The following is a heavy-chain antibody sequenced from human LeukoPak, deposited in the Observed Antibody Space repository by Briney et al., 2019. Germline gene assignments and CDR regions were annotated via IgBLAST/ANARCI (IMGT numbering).Heavy chain of an antibody. V-gene: IGHV3-48*02. CDR3: ARTLEESPDY. CDR1: GFTFSSYG. CDR2: ISSSSSTI. D-gene: IGHD1-1*01. Sequence: PGGSLRLSCAASGFTFSSYGMHWVRQAPGKGLEWVSYISSSSSTIYYADSVKGRFTISRDNAKNSLYLQMNSLRDEDTAVYYCARTLEESPDYWGQGTLVTVSS. J-gene: IGHJ4*02.